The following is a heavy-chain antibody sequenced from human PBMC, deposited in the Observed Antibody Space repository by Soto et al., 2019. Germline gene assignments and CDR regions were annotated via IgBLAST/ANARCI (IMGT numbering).Heavy chain of an antibody. V-gene: IGHV1-18*01. D-gene: IGHD3-9*01. Sequence: QVQLVQSGAEVKKPGASVKVSCKASGYTFTSYGISWVRQAPGQGLEWMGWISAYNGNTNYAQQLQGRVTMTTDTSTRKAYMELRSLRSDDTAVYYCARAHRGWRTGYYYGMDVWGQGTTVTVSS. CDR3: ARAHRGWRTGYYYGMDV. CDR1: GYTFTSYG. CDR2: ISAYNGNT. J-gene: IGHJ6*02.